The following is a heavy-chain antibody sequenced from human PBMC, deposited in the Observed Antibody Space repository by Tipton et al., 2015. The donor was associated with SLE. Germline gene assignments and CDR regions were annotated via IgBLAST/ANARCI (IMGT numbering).Heavy chain of an antibody. CDR1: GGSISSGGYY. Sequence: TLSLTCTVSGGSISSGGYYWSWIRQHPGKGLEWRGYIDYSGSTYYNPSLKSRVTISVDTSKNQFSLKLSSVTAADTAVYYCARVGGGYFTNWFDPWGQGTLVTVSS. D-gene: IGHD5-18*01. V-gene: IGHV4-31*03. J-gene: IGHJ5*02. CDR3: ARVGGGYFTNWFDP. CDR2: IDYSGST.